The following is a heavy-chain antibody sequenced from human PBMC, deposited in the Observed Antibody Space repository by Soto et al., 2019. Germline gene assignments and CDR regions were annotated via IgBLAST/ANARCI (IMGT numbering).Heavy chain of an antibody. CDR2: ISYSGAT. CDR1: GSSISGYH. D-gene: IGHD2-15*01. J-gene: IGHJ4*02. V-gene: IGHV4-4*08. CDR3: ARDGGSGDPRCLFDY. Sequence: SETLSLTCTVSGSSISGYHWSWIRQLPGKGLECLGYISYSGATNYNPSLKSRVTMSIDTSKNQFSLQLNSVTAADTAVYYCARDGGSGDPRCLFDYWGQGTLVTVSS.